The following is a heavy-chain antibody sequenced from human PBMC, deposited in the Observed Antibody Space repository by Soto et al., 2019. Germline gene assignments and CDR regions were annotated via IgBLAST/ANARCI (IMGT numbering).Heavy chain of an antibody. CDR2: IWYDGSNK. CDR1: GFTFSSYG. D-gene: IGHD1-26*01. J-gene: IGHJ4*02. CDR3: ARDVEVGATCGFDY. V-gene: IGHV3-33*01. Sequence: GGSLRLSCAASGFTFSSYGMHWVRQAPGKGLEWVAVIWYDGSNKYYADSVKGRFTISRDNSKNTLYLQMNSLRAEDTAVYYRARDVEVGATCGFDYWGPGTLVTVSS.